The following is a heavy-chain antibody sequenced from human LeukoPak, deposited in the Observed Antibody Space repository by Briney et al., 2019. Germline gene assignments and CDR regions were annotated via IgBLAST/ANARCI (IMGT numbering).Heavy chain of an antibody. CDR1: GFTFSSYS. Sequence: PGGSLRLSCAASGFTFSSYSMNWVRQAPGKGLEWVSSISSSGSYIYSADSVKGRFTIFRDKAKNSLYLQMNGLRAEDTAVYYCARGLPNYGSGTRTYYYYMDIWGKGTTVTVSS. D-gene: IGHD3-10*01. CDR2: ISSSGSYI. J-gene: IGHJ6*03. CDR3: ARGLPNYGSGTRTYYYYMDI. V-gene: IGHV3-21*01.